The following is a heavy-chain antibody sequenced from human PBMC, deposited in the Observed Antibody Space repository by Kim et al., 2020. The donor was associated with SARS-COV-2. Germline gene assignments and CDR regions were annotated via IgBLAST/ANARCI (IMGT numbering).Heavy chain of an antibody. CDR2: IKFDSSNK. D-gene: IGHD2-15*01. J-gene: IGHJ6*02. V-gene: IGHV3-30*18. Sequence: GGSLRLSCTASGFLFSNCGMHWVRQAPGKGLEWVAVIKFDSSNKYYADSVKGRFTLSRDNSKNTVYLQMNSLRSEDTAVYYCAKDVQDLGYYYGMDVWG. CDR1: GFLFSNCG. CDR3: AKDVQDLGYYYGMDV.